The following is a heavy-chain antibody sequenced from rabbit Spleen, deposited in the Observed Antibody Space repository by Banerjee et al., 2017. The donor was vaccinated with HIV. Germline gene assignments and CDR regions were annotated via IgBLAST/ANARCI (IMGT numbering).Heavy chain of an antibody. CDR3: ARDTSSSFSSYGMDL. CDR2: IDTGSSGFT. V-gene: IGHV1S45*01. D-gene: IGHD1-1*01. J-gene: IGHJ6*01. CDR1: GFPFSNKAV. Sequence: QEQLVESGGGLVQPEGSLKLSCTASGFPFSNKAVMCWVRQAPGKGLEWIACIDTGSSGFTYFASWAKGRFTISKTSSTTVTLQMTSLTAADTATYFCARDTSSSFSSYGMDLWGPGTLVTVS.